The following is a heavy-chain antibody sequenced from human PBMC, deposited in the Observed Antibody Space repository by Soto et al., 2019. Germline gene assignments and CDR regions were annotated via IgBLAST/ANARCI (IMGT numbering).Heavy chain of an antibody. D-gene: IGHD6-19*01. V-gene: IGHV3-30*18. CDR3: AKGRQQWLVQWFDP. J-gene: IGHJ5*02. CDR2: ISYDGSNK. Sequence: WGSLRLSCAASGFTFSSYGMHWVRQAPGKGLEWMAVISYDGSNKYYADSVKGRFTISGDNSKNTLYLQMNSLRAEDTAVYYCAKGRQQWLVQWFDPWGQGTLVTVSS. CDR1: GFTFSSYG.